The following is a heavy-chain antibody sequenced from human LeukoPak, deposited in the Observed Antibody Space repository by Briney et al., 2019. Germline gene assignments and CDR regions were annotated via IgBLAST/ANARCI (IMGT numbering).Heavy chain of an antibody. V-gene: IGHV3-74*01. D-gene: IGHD3-3*01. CDR2: INRDGSFT. CDR1: GFTFSNSW. Sequence: GSLRLSCAASGFTFSNSWMHWLRQPPGKGLVHVSRINRDGSFTDYADFVKGRFTISRDNAKNILYLHMNSLSADDTAVYYCAKDAVSGAADPWGQGILVTVSS. CDR3: AKDAVSGAADP. J-gene: IGHJ5*02.